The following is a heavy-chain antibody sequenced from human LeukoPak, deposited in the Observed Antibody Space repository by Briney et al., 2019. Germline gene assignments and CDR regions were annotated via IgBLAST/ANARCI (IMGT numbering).Heavy chain of an antibody. V-gene: IGHV4-30-4*01. D-gene: IGHD2-2*01. CDR2: IYYSGST. CDR1: GGSISGGDYY. Sequence: SQTLSLTCTVSGGSISGGDYYWSWIRQPPGKGLEWIGYIYYSGSTYYNPSLKSRVTISVDTSKNQFSLKLSSVTAADTAVYYCARDARGYCSSTSCYEDYGMDVWGKGTTVTVSS. CDR3: ARDARGYCSSTSCYEDYGMDV. J-gene: IGHJ6*04.